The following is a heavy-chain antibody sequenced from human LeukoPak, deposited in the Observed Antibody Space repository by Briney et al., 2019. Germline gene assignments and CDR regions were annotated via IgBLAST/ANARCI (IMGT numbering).Heavy chain of an antibody. CDR1: GFTFSSYS. CDR3: ARDGSRAYYYDSSGYPFFDY. CDR2: ISSSSSYI. J-gene: IGHJ4*02. V-gene: IGHV3-21*01. D-gene: IGHD3-22*01. Sequence: GGSLRLSCAASGFTFSSYSMNWVRQAAGKGLEWVSSISSSSSYIYYADSVKGRFTISRDNAKNSLYLRMNSLRAEDTAVYYCARDGSRAYYYDSSGYPFFDYWGQGTLVTVSS.